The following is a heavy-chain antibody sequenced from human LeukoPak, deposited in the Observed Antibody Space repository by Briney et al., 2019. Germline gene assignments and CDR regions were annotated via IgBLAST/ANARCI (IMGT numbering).Heavy chain of an antibody. CDR3: AGGDFWSGYFY. CDR2: IYTSGST. V-gene: IGHV4-61*02. Sequence: PSETLSLTCTVSGGSISSGSYYWSWIRQPAGKGLEWIGRIYTSGSTNYNPSLKSRVTISVDTSKNQFSLKLSSVTDADTAVYYCAGGDFWSGYFYWGQGTLVTVSS. D-gene: IGHD3-3*01. J-gene: IGHJ4*02. CDR1: GGSISSGSYY.